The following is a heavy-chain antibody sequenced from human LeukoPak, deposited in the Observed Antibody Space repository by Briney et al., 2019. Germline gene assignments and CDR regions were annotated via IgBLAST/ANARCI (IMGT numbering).Heavy chain of an antibody. J-gene: IGHJ4*02. D-gene: IGHD1-7*01. CDR2: ISWNSGSI. Sequence: GGSLRLSCAASGFTFDDYAMHWVRQAPGKGLEWVSGISWNSGSIGYPDSVKGRFTISRDNAKNSLYLQMNSLRAEDTALYYCAKDSNRNFNHFDYWGQGTLVTVSS. CDR1: GFTFDDYA. V-gene: IGHV3-9*01. CDR3: AKDSNRNFNHFDY.